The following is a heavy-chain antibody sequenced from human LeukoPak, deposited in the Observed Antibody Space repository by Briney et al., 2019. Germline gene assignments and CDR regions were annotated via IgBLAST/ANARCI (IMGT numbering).Heavy chain of an antibody. Sequence: SETLSLTCAVYGGSFSGYYWSWIRQPPGKGLEWIGEINRSGSTNYNPSLKSRVTISVDTSKNQFSLKLSSVTAADTAVYYCARDHGGSYSGYDYWGQGTLVTVSS. J-gene: IGHJ4*02. CDR3: ARDHGGSYSGYDY. V-gene: IGHV4-34*01. CDR1: GGSFSGYY. D-gene: IGHD3-10*01. CDR2: INRSGST.